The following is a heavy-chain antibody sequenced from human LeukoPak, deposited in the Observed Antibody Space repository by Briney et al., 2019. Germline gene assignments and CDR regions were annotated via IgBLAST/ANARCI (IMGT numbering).Heavy chain of an antibody. D-gene: IGHD3-3*01. V-gene: IGHV3-23*01. J-gene: IGHJ4*02. CDR1: GFTFSNYA. CDR2: ISGSGANR. CDR3: AKGWSVTMIMAAPGD. Sequence: GGSLRLXCAASGFTFSNYAMSWVRQAPGKGLEWVSGISGSGANRYYADSAKGRFTISRDNSKNTLSLQMNSLRVEDTALYYCAKGWSVTMIMAAPGDWGQGALVAVSS.